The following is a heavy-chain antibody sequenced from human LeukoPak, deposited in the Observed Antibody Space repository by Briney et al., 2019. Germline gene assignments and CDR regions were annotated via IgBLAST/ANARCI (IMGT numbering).Heavy chain of an antibody. Sequence: PGGSLRLSCAASGFTFSSYAMSWVRQAPGKGLEWVSAISGSGGSTYYADSVKGRFTISRDNSKNTLYLQMNSLRAEDAAVYYCAKETDYDILTGHDYWGQGTLVTVSS. CDR1: GFTFSSYA. D-gene: IGHD3-9*01. J-gene: IGHJ4*02. V-gene: IGHV3-23*01. CDR3: AKETDYDILTGHDY. CDR2: ISGSGGST.